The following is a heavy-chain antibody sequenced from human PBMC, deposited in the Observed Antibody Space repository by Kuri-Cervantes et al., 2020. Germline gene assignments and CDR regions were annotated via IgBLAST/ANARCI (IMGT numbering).Heavy chain of an antibody. CDR2: IYTSGNT. J-gene: IGHJ4*02. D-gene: IGHD4-23*01. V-gene: IGHV4-4*07. CDR3: ARIHYGGNSGIDY. Sequence: SETLSLTCTVSGGSIGRFYWSWIRQPAGKALEWIGRIYTSGNTNYNPSLKSRVTISVDTSKNQFSLNLSSVTAADTALYYCARIHYGGNSGIDYWGQGTLVTVSS. CDR1: GGSIGRFY.